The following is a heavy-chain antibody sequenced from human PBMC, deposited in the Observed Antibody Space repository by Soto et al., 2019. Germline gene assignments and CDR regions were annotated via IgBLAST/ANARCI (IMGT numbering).Heavy chain of an antibody. Sequence: EVQLVESGGGLVQPGGSLRLSCAAYGFTVSTKYMSWVRQAPGKGLEWVSVIYSGGSTFYADSVRGRCTTSRDNSKNPVNLQMNTLSAEDTAVYYCARDPWAADYWGQGTLVTVSS. CDR3: ARDPWAADY. CDR2: IYSGGST. D-gene: IGHD3-16*01. V-gene: IGHV3-66*01. CDR1: GFTVSTKY. J-gene: IGHJ4*02.